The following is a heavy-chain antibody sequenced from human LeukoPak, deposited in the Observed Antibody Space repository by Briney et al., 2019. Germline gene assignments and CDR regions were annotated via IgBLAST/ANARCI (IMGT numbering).Heavy chain of an antibody. CDR1: GYSFTGYS. D-gene: IGHD6-13*01. CDR2: IDPLDSYT. Sequence: GESLKISCKGSGYSFTGYSITWVRQMPGKGLEWMGKIDPLDSYTNYSPSFQGHVSIPTDKSISTAYLQWSSLEASDTAMYYCARLAGSSWYNGYFDVWGRGTLVTVSS. J-gene: IGHJ2*01. CDR3: ARLAGSSWYNGYFDV. V-gene: IGHV5-10-1*01.